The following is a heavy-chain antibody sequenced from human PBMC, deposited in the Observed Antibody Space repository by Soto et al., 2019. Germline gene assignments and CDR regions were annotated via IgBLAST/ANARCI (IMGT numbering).Heavy chain of an antibody. D-gene: IGHD3-16*02. CDR3: ARIVPLDY. V-gene: IGHV3-23*01. Sequence: EVPLLESGGGVVQPGGSLRLSCAASGFTFSTYAMHWVRQAPGKGLEWVSAITASGSSTYYASSVKGRFTISRDNSKNTVYLQMNGLRVDDTAVYYCARIVPLDYWGQGTLVTVSS. CDR1: GFTFSTYA. CDR2: ITASGSST. J-gene: IGHJ4*02.